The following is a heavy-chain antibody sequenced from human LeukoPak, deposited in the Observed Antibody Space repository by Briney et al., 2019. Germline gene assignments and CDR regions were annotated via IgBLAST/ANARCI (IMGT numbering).Heavy chain of an antibody. Sequence: GGSLRPSCSASGFTFSSYSMNWVRQAPGKGLEWVSYISGSSSTIYYADSVKGRFTISRDNAKNSLSLQMNSLRDEDTAVYYCARPSIKYQLDAFDFWGQGTMVTVSS. CDR1: GFTFSSYS. V-gene: IGHV3-48*02. D-gene: IGHD2-2*01. CDR2: ISGSSSTI. CDR3: ARPSIKYQLDAFDF. J-gene: IGHJ3*01.